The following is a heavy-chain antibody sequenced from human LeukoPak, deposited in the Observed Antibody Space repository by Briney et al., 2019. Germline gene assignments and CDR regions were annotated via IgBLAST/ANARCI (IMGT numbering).Heavy chain of an antibody. V-gene: IGHV3-33*06. CDR3: VKDRADQYSFDS. D-gene: IGHD4-11*01. J-gene: IGHJ4*02. CDR1: GFSFGFNTYG. Sequence: PGRSLRLSCVASGFSFGFNTYGMHWVRQAPGKGLEWVAVIWYDGSNKYYADSVKGRFTISRDNSKNTLYLQMNSLRAEDTAVYFCVKDRADQYSFDSWGQGTLVTVSS. CDR2: IWYDGSNK.